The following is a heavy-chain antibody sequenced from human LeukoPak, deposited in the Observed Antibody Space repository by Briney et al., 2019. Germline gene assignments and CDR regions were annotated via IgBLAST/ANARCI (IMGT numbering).Heavy chain of an antibody. D-gene: IGHD2-2*01. CDR2: INPNSGGT. Sequence: ASVKVSCKASAYKFTVYYTHWVRQGPGQGLEWMGRINPNSGGTNYAQKFQGWVTMTRDTSISTAYMELSRLRSDDTAVYYCARQDQYCSSTSCYYYYGMDVWGQGTTVTVSS. CDR1: AYKFTVYY. J-gene: IGHJ6*02. CDR3: ARQDQYCSSTSCYYYYGMDV. V-gene: IGHV1-2*04.